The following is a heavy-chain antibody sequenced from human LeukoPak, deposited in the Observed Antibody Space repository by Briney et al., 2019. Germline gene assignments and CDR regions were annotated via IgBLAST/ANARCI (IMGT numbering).Heavy chain of an antibody. CDR1: GFTFSSYG. V-gene: IGHV3-23*01. J-gene: IGHJ6*03. CDR3: ARGGMRGKISYTYYYMDV. D-gene: IGHD2-2*02. CDR2: FSGSTGST. Sequence: GGSLRLSCAASGFTFSSYGMNWVRQAPGKGLEWVSGFSGSTGSTHYADSVKGRFTISRDNSRATLSLQMNRLRGEDTAVYYCARGGMRGKISYTYYYMDVWGKGTTVTVSS.